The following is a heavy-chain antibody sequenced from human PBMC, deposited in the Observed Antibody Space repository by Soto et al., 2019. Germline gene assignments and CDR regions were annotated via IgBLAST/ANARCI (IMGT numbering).Heavy chain of an antibody. Sequence: GGSLRLSCAASGFTFSSSAMNWVRQAPGKGLEWVSSTGGISGMTFFADSVKGRFTISRDNSKNTLYLQMNSLRAEDTAVYYCAKDQGSSWYEIDYWGQGTLVTVSS. CDR3: AKDQGSSWYEIDY. CDR2: TGGISGMT. V-gene: IGHV3-23*01. CDR1: GFTFSSSA. D-gene: IGHD6-13*01. J-gene: IGHJ4*02.